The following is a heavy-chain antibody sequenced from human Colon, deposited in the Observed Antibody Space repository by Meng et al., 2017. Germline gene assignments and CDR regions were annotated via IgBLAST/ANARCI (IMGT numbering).Heavy chain of an antibody. CDR3: ASFPPPGKQWLVTDY. V-gene: IGHV4-4*02. CDR2: IYHSGST. D-gene: IGHD6-19*01. CDR1: GGSISSSNW. J-gene: IGHJ4*02. Sequence: VHVPGAGPGLVSPSGTLSLTGAVSGGSISSSNWWSWVRQPLGKGLEWIGEIYHSGSTNYNPSLKSRVTISVDKSKNQFSLKLSSVTAADTAVYYCASFPPPGKQWLVTDYWGQGTLVTVSS.